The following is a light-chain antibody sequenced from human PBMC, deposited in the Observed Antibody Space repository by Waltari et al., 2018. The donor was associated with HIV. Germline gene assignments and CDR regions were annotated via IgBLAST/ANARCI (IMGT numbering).Light chain of an antibody. J-gene: IGKJ2*01. V-gene: IGKV3-20*01. CDR2: GAS. CDR3: QQYGSSPYT. Sequence: EIVLTQSPSTLSLSPGERATLSCRASQSVSSSYLAWYQQKPGQAPRLLIYGASSRATGIPDRFSGSGSGTDFTLIISRLEPEDFAVYYCQQYGSSPYTFGQGTKLEIK. CDR1: QSVSSSY.